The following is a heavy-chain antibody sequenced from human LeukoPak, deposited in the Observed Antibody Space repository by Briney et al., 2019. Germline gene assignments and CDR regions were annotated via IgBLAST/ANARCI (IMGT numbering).Heavy chain of an antibody. CDR3: ARDRRSDNYFDY. CDR1: GFTFSSYS. CDR2: ISSSSSYI. Sequence: GGSLRLSCAASGFTFSSYSMNWVRQAPGKGLEWVSSISSSSSYIYYADSVEGRFTISRDNAKNSLYLQMNSLRAEDTAVYYCARDRRSDNYFDYSGHGTLVTVSS. V-gene: IGHV3-21*01. J-gene: IGHJ4*01.